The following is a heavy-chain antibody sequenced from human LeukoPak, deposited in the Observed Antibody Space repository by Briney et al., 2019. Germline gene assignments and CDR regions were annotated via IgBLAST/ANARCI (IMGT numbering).Heavy chain of an antibody. Sequence: SVKVSCKASGDIFNSYSVSWVRQAPGQGLEWKGGIIPMFGSTNYAQKFEGRVTITTDQSTTTVYMELTSLTSEDTAVYYCARVGRSRGALPNFYYYMDVWGKGTTVTVSS. J-gene: IGHJ6*03. CDR1: GDIFNSYS. V-gene: IGHV1-69*05. CDR3: ARVGRSRGALPNFYYYMDV. CDR2: IIPMFGST. D-gene: IGHD1-26*01.